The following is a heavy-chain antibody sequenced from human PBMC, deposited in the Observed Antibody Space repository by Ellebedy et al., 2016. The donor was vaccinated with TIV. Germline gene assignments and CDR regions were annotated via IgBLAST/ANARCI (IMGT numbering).Heavy chain of an antibody. J-gene: IGHJ4*02. CDR1: GFTFSSYS. D-gene: IGHD2-2*01. CDR2: ISSSSSYI. CDR3: ASLIDEYQLLHFDY. V-gene: IGHV3-21*01. Sequence: GESLKISCAASGFTFSSYSMNWVRQAPGKGLEWVSSISSSSSYIYYADSVKGRFTISRDNAKNSLYLQMNSLRAEDTAVYYCASLIDEYQLLHFDYWGQGTLVTVSS.